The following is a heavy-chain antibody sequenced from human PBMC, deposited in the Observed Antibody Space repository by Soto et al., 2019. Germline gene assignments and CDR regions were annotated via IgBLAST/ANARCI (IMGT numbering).Heavy chain of an antibody. V-gene: IGHV3-30-3*01. CDR1: GFTFSSYA. J-gene: IGHJ5*02. Sequence: QVQLVEPGGGVVQPGRSLRLSCAASGFTFSSYAMHWVRQAPGKGLEWVAVISYDGSNKYYADSVKGRFTISRDNSKNTLYLPMNSLRAEDTAVYYCASELEVAVAGAWGQGTLVTVSS. CDR2: ISYDGSNK. D-gene: IGHD6-19*01. CDR3: ASELEVAVAGA.